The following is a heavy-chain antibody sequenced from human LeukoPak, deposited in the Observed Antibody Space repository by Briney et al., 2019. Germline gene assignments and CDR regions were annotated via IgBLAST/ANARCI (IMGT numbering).Heavy chain of an antibody. CDR2: IYYSGST. Sequence: SETLSLTCTVSGGSISSSSYYWGWIRQPPGKGLEWIGSIYYSGSTYYNPSLKSRVTISVDTSKNQFSLKLSSVTAADTAVYYCASLRRGYTTVDYWGQGTLVTVSS. D-gene: IGHD5-18*01. J-gene: IGHJ4*02. V-gene: IGHV4-39*01. CDR3: ASLRRGYTTVDY. CDR1: GGSISSSSYY.